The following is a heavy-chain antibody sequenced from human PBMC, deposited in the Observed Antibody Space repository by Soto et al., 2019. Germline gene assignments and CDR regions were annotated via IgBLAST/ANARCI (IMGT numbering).Heavy chain of an antibody. CDR3: ARGDYGDYAVGGAFDI. J-gene: IGHJ3*02. V-gene: IGHV3-53*04. D-gene: IGHD4-17*01. CDR1: GFTFCNAW. Sequence: PGGSLRLSCAASGFTFCNAWMNGVRQAPGKGLEWVGRIKSKTDGGSTYYADSVKGRFTISRHNSKNTLYLQMNSLRAEDTAVYYCARGDYGDYAVGGAFDIWGQGTMVTVSS. CDR2: IKSKTDGGST.